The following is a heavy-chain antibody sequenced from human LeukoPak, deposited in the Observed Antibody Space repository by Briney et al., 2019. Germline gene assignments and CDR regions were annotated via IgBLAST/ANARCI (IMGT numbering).Heavy chain of an antibody. Sequence: GGSLRLSCAASGFAFSTFTMNWVRQAPGKGLEWVSSITSSGTNIYYTDSLKGRFTISRDNAKNSLHLQLNSLRAEDTAVYYCARDLDYFDYWGQGTLVIVSS. V-gene: IGHV3-21*01. J-gene: IGHJ4*02. CDR3: ARDLDYFDY. CDR2: ITSSGTNI. CDR1: GFAFSTFT.